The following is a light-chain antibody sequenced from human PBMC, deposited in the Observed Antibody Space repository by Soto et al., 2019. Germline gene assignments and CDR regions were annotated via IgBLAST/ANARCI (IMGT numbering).Light chain of an antibody. CDR3: QQYNKWPLT. J-gene: IGKJ4*01. V-gene: IGKV3-15*01. CDR2: GAS. Sequence: EIVMTQSPATLSVSPGERATLSCRVSQSVSNSLAWYQQKPGQAPRLLIYGASTRATGTPARFSGSGSGTQFTLTISSLQSEDFGAYYCQQYNKWPLTFGGGTKVEIK. CDR1: QSVSNS.